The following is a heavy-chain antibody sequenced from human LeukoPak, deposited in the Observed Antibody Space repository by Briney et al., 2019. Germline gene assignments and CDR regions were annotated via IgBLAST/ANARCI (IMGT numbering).Heavy chain of an antibody. D-gene: IGHD3-9*01. CDR1: GGSISSSSYY. CDR3: ASHYDILTYYFDY. V-gene: IGHV4-39*01. Sequence: PSETLFLTCTVSGGSISSSSYYWGWIRQPPGKGLEWIGSIYYSGSNYYNPSLKSRVTISVDTSKNQFSLKLSSVTAADTAVYYCASHYDILTYYFDYWGQGTLVTVSS. J-gene: IGHJ4*02. CDR2: IYYSGSN.